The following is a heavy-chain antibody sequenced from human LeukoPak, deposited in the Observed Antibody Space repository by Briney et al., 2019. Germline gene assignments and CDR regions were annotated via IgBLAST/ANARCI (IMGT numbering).Heavy chain of an antibody. V-gene: IGHV4-59*08. CDR1: GGSISSYY. CDR2: IYYSGST. J-gene: IGHJ4*02. Sequence: NPSETLSLTCTVSGGSISSYYWSWIRQPPGKGLEWIGYIYYSGSTNYNPSLKSRVTISVDTSKDQFSLKLSSVTAADTAVYYCARLGDILTGSYYFDHWGQGTLVTVSS. CDR3: ARLGDILTGSYYFDH. D-gene: IGHD3-9*01.